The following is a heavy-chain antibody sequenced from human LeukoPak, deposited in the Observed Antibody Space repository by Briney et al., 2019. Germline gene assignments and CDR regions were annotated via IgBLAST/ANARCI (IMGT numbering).Heavy chain of an antibody. CDR2: ISSSASIK. J-gene: IGHJ6*02. CDR3: AKDREYSGSYRPGPTRYYYGMDV. V-gene: IGHV3-48*03. D-gene: IGHD1-26*01. Sequence: PGGSLRLSCAASGVIFSSYEMNWVRQAPGKGLEWVSYISSSASIKYYADSVKGRCTISRDNAKNSLYLQMNSLRAEDTAVFYCAKDREYSGSYRPGPTRYYYGMDVWGQGTTVTVS. CDR1: GVIFSSYE.